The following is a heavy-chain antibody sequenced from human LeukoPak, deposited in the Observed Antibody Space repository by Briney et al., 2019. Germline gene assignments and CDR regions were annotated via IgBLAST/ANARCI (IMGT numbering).Heavy chain of an antibody. CDR3: VKDVLRLNYGYFDL. Sequence: GGSLRLSCAASGFTFSDYAMGWVRQAPGKGLEWGSGISGTARSAYYTDSVKGRFTVSRENSKKTLYLQMSSLRAEDTAVYYCVKDVLRLNYGYFDLWGRGTLVTVSS. CDR1: GFTFSDYA. J-gene: IGHJ2*01. CDR2: ISGTARSA. D-gene: IGHD2-21*01. V-gene: IGHV3-23*01.